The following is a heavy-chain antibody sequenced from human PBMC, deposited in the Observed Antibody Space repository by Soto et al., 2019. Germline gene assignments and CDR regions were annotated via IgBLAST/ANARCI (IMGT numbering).Heavy chain of an antibody. CDR3: AKGPDPSGITMIVVVFNWFDP. J-gene: IGHJ5*02. Sequence: GGSLRLSCAASGYTFSSYAMSWVRQAPGKGLEWVSAISGSGGSTYYADSVKGRFAISRDNSKNTLYLKMNSLRAEDTAVYYCAKGPDPSGITMIVVVFNWFDPWGQGTLVTVSS. CDR1: GYTFSSYA. V-gene: IGHV3-23*01. CDR2: ISGSGGST. D-gene: IGHD3-22*01.